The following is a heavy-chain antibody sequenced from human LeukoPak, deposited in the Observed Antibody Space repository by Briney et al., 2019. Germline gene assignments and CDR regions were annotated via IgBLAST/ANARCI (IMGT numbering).Heavy chain of an antibody. CDR1: GVSISSTSYC. CDR2: IYYSGST. V-gene: IGHV4-30-4*01. D-gene: IGHD3-10*01. Sequence: SETLSLTCTVSGVSISSTSYCWSWIRQPPGKGLEWIGYIYYSGSTYYSPSLKSRVTMSVDTSNNQFSLKLTSVTAADTAIYYCYGSGIWGQGTLVTVSS. CDR3: YGSGI. J-gene: IGHJ4*02.